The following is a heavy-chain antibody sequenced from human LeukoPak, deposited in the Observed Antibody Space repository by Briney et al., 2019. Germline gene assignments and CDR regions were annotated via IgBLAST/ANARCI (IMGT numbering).Heavy chain of an antibody. CDR1: AFTFSSYW. CDR2: INSDGSST. J-gene: IGHJ3*02. CDR3: ARASIGAFDI. Sequence: PGGSLRLSCAASAFTFSSYWMHWVRQAPEKGLVWVSRINSDGSSTSYADSVKGRFTISRDNAKNTLYLQMNSLRAEDTAVYYCARASIGAFDIWGQGTMVTVSS. V-gene: IGHV3-74*01. D-gene: IGHD2-15*01.